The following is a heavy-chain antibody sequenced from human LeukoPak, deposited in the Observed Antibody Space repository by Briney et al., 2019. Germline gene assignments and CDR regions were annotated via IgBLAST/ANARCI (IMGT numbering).Heavy chain of an antibody. D-gene: IGHD2-2*01. J-gene: IGHJ4*02. V-gene: IGHV3-23*01. CDR3: ARTIVVIPAVRITNDH. CDR2: ISGSDGST. Sequence: GGSLRLSCSASGFTFSSYAMSWVRQAPGKGLEWVSAISGSDGSTYYADSVKGRFTISRDNSKNTLYLQMNSLRAEDTAVYYCARTIVVIPAVRITNDHWGQGTLVTVSS. CDR1: GFTFSSYA.